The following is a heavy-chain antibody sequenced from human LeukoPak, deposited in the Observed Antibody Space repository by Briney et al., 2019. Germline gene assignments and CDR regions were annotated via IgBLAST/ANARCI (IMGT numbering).Heavy chain of an antibody. CDR3: AMNNWNYQGAFDI. CDR1: GFTFSSYE. Sequence: PGGSLRLPCAASGFTFSSYEMNWVRQAPGKGLEWVSSISSSSSYIYYADSVKGRFTISRDNAKNSLYLQMNSLRAEDTAVYYCAMNNWNYQGAFDIWGQGTMVTVSS. V-gene: IGHV3-21*01. J-gene: IGHJ3*02. CDR2: ISSSSSYI. D-gene: IGHD1-7*01.